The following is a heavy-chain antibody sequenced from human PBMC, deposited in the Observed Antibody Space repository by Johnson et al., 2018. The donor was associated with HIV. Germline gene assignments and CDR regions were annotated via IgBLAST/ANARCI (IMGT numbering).Heavy chain of an antibody. J-gene: IGHJ3*02. CDR2: IYRGGST. D-gene: IGHD4-17*01. V-gene: IGHV3-66*01. Sequence: VQLVESGGGLVQPGGSLRLSCAASGFTVSSNYMSWVRQAPGKGLEWVSVIYRGGSTYYADSVKGRFTISRDNSKNTLYLQMNSLRAEDTAVYYCARDVTKDAFDIWGQGTMVTVSS. CDR3: ARDVTKDAFDI. CDR1: GFTVSSNY.